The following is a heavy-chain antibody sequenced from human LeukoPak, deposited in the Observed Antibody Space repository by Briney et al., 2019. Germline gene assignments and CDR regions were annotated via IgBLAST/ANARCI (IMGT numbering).Heavy chain of an antibody. V-gene: IGHV1-18*01. D-gene: IGHD6-13*01. CDR2: ISGYDGHT. J-gene: IGHJ3*02. Sequence: GASVKVSCKASGYMFTSYGISWVRQAPGHGLEWKGWISGYDGHTNSAQKFQDRVIMTADTSTTTAYMELRSLRSDDTALYYCTRVGRYSSTWPPEGDDAFDIWGQGTKVTVSS. CDR3: TRVGRYSSTWPPEGDDAFDI. CDR1: GYMFTSYG.